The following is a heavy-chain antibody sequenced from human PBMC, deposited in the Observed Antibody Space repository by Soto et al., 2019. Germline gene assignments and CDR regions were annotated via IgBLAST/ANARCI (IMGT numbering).Heavy chain of an antibody. CDR1: GFTFSNYA. CDR3: AKLTAA. J-gene: IGHJ4*02. CDR2: LNGSGGST. V-gene: IGHV3-23*01. Sequence: PGESLKISCAASGFTFSNYAMTWVRQAPGKGLEWVSGLNGSGGSTSSADSVKGRFTVSRDNSKNTVYLQMNSLRDEDTAVYYCAKLTAAWGQGTLVTVSS. D-gene: IGHD6-13*01.